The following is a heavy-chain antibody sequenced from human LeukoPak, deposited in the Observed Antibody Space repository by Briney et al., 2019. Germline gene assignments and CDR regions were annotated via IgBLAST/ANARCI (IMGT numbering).Heavy chain of an antibody. J-gene: IGHJ4*02. CDR3: ARARWFGDGGRY. CDR1: GFTFSSYA. Sequence: GGSLRLSCAASGFTFSSYAMHWIRQAPGKGLEWVAVISYDGSNKYYADSVKGRFTISRDNSKNTLYLQMNSLRAEGTAVYYCARARWFGDGGRYWGQGTLVTVSS. D-gene: IGHD3-10*01. V-gene: IGHV3-30-3*01. CDR2: ISYDGSNK.